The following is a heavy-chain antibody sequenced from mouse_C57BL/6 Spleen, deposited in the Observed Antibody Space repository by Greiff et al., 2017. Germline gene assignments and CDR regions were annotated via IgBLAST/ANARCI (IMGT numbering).Heavy chain of an antibody. V-gene: IGHV3-6*01. D-gene: IGHD1-1*01. J-gene: IGHJ3*01. CDR3: ARESYYYGSSYPSWFAY. CDR1: GYSITSGYY. Sequence: VRLQQSGPGLVKPSQSLSLTCSVTGYSITSGYYWNWIRQFPGNKLEWMGYISYDGSNNYNPSLKNRISITRDTSKNQFFLKLNSVTTEDTATYYCARESYYYGSSYPSWFAYWGQGTLVTVSA. CDR2: ISYDGSN.